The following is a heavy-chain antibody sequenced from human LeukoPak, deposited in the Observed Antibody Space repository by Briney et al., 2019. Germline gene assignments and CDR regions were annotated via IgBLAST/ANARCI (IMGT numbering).Heavy chain of an antibody. Sequence: GGSLPLLCAASEFPFSTYAMGWVGQAAGKGLEWVSTISGSGGITHYADSVKGLFTISRDNSKNTLFLQMSGLRAEDTAVYYCAKYRMPSPPYFDYWGQGTLVTVSS. CDR1: EFPFSTYA. CDR2: ISGSGGIT. D-gene: IGHD1-14*01. CDR3: AKYRMPSPPYFDY. J-gene: IGHJ4*02. V-gene: IGHV3-23*01.